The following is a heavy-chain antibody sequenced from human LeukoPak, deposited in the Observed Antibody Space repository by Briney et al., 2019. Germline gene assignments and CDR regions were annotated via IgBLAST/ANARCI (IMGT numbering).Heavy chain of an antibody. V-gene: IGHV4-4*02. CDR1: GGSISSSNW. Sequence: SGTLSLTCAVSGGSISSSNWWSWVRQPPGKGPEWSGEIYHSGSTNYNPSLKSRVTISVDTSKNQFSLKLSSVTAADTAVYYCARAGDSSDYGDYWGQGTLVTVSS. J-gene: IGHJ4*02. CDR3: ARAGDSSDYGDY. D-gene: IGHD3-22*01. CDR2: IYHSGST.